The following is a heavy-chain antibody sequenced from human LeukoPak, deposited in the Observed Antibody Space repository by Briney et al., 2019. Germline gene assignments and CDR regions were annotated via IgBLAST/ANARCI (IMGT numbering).Heavy chain of an antibody. Sequence: GGSLRLSCAASGFTFSNYGMHWVRQAPGKGLEWVVVISHDGSNNNYADSVKGRFTISRDNSKNTLYLQLNSLRPEDTAVYFCAKSIGAVGDYWGQGTLVTVSS. D-gene: IGHD6-13*01. V-gene: IGHV3-30*18. J-gene: IGHJ4*02. CDR3: AKSIGAVGDY. CDR2: ISHDGSNN. CDR1: GFTFSNYG.